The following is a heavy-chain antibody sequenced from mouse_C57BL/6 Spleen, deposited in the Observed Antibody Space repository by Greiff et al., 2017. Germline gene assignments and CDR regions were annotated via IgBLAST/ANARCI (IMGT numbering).Heavy chain of an antibody. J-gene: IGHJ4*01. V-gene: IGHV1-55*01. CDR3: ARKMDY. Sequence: QVQLQQSGAELVKPGASVKMSCKASGYTFTSYWITWVKQRPGQGLEWIGDIYPGSGSTNYNEKFKSKATLTVDKSSSTAYMQLSSLTSEDSAVYYCARKMDYWGQGTSVTVSS. CDR2: IYPGSGST. CDR1: GYTFTSYW.